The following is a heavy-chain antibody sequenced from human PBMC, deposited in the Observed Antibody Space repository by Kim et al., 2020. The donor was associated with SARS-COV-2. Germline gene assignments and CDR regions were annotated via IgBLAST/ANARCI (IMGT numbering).Heavy chain of an antibody. CDR3: ARDVWLGSSWTRKINYYGMDV. Sequence: GGSLILSCAASGFTFSDYYMSWIRQAPGKGLEWVSYISSSSSYTNYADSVKGRFTISRDNAKNSLYLQMNSLRAEDTAVYYCARDVWLGSSWTRKINYYGMDVWGQGTTVTVSS. V-gene: IGHV3-11*05. CDR2: ISSSSSYT. CDR1: GFTFSDYY. J-gene: IGHJ6*02. D-gene: IGHD6-13*01.